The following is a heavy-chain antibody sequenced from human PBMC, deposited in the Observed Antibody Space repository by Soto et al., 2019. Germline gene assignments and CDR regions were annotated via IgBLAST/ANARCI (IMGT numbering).Heavy chain of an antibody. CDR2: IYSGGST. CDR1: GITVYNNY. CDR3: ARDAGV. V-gene: IGHV3-66*01. Sequence: EVQLVESGGGLVQRGGSLRLSCAASGITVYNNYMSWVRQAPGKGLEWVSVIYSGGSTSYADSVKGRFTISRDGSKNTVYLQMNSLRAEDTAVYYCARDAGVWGRGTTVTVSS. J-gene: IGHJ6*04.